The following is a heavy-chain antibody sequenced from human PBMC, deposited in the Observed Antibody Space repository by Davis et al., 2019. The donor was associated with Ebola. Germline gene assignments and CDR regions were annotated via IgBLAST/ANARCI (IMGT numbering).Heavy chain of an antibody. V-gene: IGHV2-5*02. CDR1: GFSFSTTGVN. D-gene: IGHD4-17*01. CDR3: AHSPTVTTHFDS. J-gene: IGHJ4*02. Sequence: SGPTLVKPTQTLTLTCTSSGFSFSTTGVNVGWIRQPPGKALEWLALIYWDGDKRYNSSLESRLSITKDTSKSQVVLTLTNMGPVDTATYYCAHSPTVTTHFDSWGPGTLVTVSS. CDR2: IYWDGDK.